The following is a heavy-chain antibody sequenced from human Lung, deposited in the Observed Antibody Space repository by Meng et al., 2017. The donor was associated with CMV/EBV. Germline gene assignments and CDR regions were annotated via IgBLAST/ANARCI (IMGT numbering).Heavy chain of an antibody. CDR2: INASGGNT. J-gene: IGHJ6*02. D-gene: IGHD3-3*01. CDR3: ARGQGSTFGTGYGMDV. CDR1: GYTFTYYY. Sequence: ASVKVSCKASGYTFTYYYINWVRQAPGQGLQWMGIINASGGNTNYAQKFQGRVTMTRDTSTSTVDMELSSLRSEDTAVYYCARGQGSTFGTGYGMDVWGQGTTVTVSS. V-gene: IGHV1-46*01.